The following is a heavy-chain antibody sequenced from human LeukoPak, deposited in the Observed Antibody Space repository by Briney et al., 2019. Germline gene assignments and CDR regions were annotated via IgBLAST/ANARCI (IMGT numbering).Heavy chain of an antibody. J-gene: IGHJ4*02. Sequence: GGCLRLSCAASGFTFSSYAMSWVRQAPGKGLEWVSAISGSGGSTYYADSVKGRFTISRDNSKNTLYLQMNSLRAEDTAVYYCAKDGAGKWELPTTFDYWGQGTLVTVSS. CDR3: AKDGAGKWELPTTFDY. CDR2: ISGSGGST. D-gene: IGHD1-26*01. CDR1: GFTFSSYA. V-gene: IGHV3-23*01.